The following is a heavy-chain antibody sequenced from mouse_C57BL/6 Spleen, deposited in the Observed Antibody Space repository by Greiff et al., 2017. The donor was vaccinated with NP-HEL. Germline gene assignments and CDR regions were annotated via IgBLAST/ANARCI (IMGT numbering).Heavy chain of an antibody. CDR2: IYPGDGDT. CDR3: ARGGLLRYFDV. D-gene: IGHD2-3*01. V-gene: IGHV1-80*01. J-gene: IGHJ1*03. CDR1: GYAFSSYW. Sequence: VQRVESGAELVKPGASVKLSCKASGYAFSSYWMNWVKQRPGKGLEWIGQIYPGDGDTNYNGKFKGKATLTADKSSSTAYMQLSSLTAEDSAVYFCARGGLLRYFDVWGTGTTVTVSS.